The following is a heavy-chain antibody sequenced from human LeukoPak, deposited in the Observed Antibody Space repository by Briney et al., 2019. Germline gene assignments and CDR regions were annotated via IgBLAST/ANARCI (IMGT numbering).Heavy chain of an antibody. D-gene: IGHD3-10*01. J-gene: IGHJ4*02. CDR3: AKEYGSGSAEYFDY. CDR1: GFTFTSYA. CDR2: ISASDIT. Sequence: GGSLILSCAASGFTFTSYAMTWVRQAPGKGLEWVSSISASDITNFADSVKGRFSISRDNPKNTLYLQMNSLRAEDTAVYYCAKEYGSGSAEYFDYWGQGTLVTVSS. V-gene: IGHV3-23*01.